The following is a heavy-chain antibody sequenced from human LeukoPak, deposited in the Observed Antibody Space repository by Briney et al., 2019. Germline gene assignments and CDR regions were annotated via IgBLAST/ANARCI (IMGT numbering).Heavy chain of an antibody. Sequence: ASVKVSCKVSGYTLTELSMHWVRQAPGKGLEWMGGFDPEDGETIYAQKFQGRVTMTEDTSTDTAYMELSSLRSEDTAVYYCARSIVVVPAASRYWYFDLWGRGTLVTVSS. CDR3: ARSIVVVPAASRYWYFDL. V-gene: IGHV1-24*01. CDR1: GYTLTELS. D-gene: IGHD2-2*01. J-gene: IGHJ2*01. CDR2: FDPEDGET.